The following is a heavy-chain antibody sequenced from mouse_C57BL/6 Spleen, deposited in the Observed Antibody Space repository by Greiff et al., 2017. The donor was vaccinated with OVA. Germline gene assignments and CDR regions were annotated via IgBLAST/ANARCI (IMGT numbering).Heavy chain of an antibody. V-gene: IGHV1-81*01. Sequence: VKLQESGAELARPGASVKLSCKASGYTFTSYGISWVKQRTGQGLEWIGEIYPRSGNTYYNEKFKGKATLTADKSSSTAYMELRSLTSEDSAVYFCARSGDGYLGYWGQGTTLTVSS. CDR2: IYPRSGNT. J-gene: IGHJ2*01. CDR3: ARSGDGYLGY. D-gene: IGHD2-3*01. CDR1: GYTFTSYG.